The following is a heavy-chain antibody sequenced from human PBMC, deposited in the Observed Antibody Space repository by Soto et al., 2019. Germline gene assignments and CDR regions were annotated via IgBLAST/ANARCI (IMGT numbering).Heavy chain of an antibody. CDR1: GYSFTRHY. CDR2: IFPGGVNI. V-gene: IGHV1-46*01. J-gene: IGHJ5*02. D-gene: IGHD3-10*01. Sequence: ASVKVSCKAIGYSFTRHYMHWVRQAPGQGLEWMGTIFPGGVNIAYAQKFEGRVTMTKDTTTSTVYMELNSLTSEDTAVYFCARSYGSGNYYGVPSNWFDPWGPGTQVTVSS. CDR3: ARSYGSGNYYGVPSNWFDP.